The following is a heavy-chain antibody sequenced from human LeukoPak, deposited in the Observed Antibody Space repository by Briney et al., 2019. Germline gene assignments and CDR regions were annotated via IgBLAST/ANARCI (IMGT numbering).Heavy chain of an antibody. D-gene: IGHD6-19*01. Sequence: SETLSLTCAVYGGSFSGYYWSWIRQPPGKGLEWIGGINHSGSTNYNPSLKSRVTTSVDTSKSQFSLRLSSVTAADTAVYYCATVASGWYPDYWGQGALVTVAS. CDR1: GGSFSGYY. V-gene: IGHV4-34*01. CDR3: ATVASGWYPDY. J-gene: IGHJ4*02. CDR2: INHSGST.